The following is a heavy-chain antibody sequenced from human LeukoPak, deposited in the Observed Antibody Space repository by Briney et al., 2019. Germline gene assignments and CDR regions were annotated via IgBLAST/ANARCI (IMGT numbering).Heavy chain of an antibody. CDR3: ARSRSGWSLFDS. D-gene: IGHD6-19*01. V-gene: IGHV4-59*08. CDR2: IYHSGST. Sequence: SSETLSLTCTVSGGSISNYYWSWIRQPPGKGLEWIGYIYHSGSTSYNPSLRSRVTISVDTSKNQFSLNLSSVTAADTAVYYCARSRSGWSLFDSWGQGTLITVSS. J-gene: IGHJ4*02. CDR1: GGSISNYY.